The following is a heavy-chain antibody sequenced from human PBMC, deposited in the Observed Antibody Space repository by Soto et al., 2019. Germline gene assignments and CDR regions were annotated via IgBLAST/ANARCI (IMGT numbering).Heavy chain of an antibody. CDR3: ARTPIYYYDSSGPEALYYFDY. V-gene: IGHV4-59*01. D-gene: IGHD3-22*01. CDR1: GGSISSYY. J-gene: IGHJ4*02. CDR2: IYYSGST. Sequence: SETLSLTCTVSGGSISSYYWSWIRQPPGKGLEWIGYIYYSGSTNYNPSLKSRVTISVDTSKNQFSLKLSSVTAADTAVYYCARTPIYYYDSSGPEALYYFDYWGQATLVTVS.